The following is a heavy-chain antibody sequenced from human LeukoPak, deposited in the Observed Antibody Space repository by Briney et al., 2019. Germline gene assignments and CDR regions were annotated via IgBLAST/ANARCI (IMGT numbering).Heavy chain of an antibody. CDR2: IYSGGST. Sequence: PGGSLRLSCAASGFTVSSNYMSWVRQAPGKGLEWVSVIYSGGSTYYADSVKGRFTISRDNSKNTLYLQMNSLRAEDTAVYYCARSSQVATIYFDYWGQGTLVTVSS. V-gene: IGHV3-53*01. CDR3: ARSSQVATIYFDY. J-gene: IGHJ4*02. D-gene: IGHD5-12*01. CDR1: GFTVSSNY.